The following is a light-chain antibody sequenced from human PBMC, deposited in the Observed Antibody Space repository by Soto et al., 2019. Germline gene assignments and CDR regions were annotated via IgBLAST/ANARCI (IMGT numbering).Light chain of an antibody. CDR1: QGISSS. J-gene: IGKJ5*01. CDR3: QQLNTYLIT. Sequence: IQLTQSPSSLSASVGDRVTMTCRASQGISSSVAWYQQKAGRAPNLLIYGASTLQTGVPSRFSGSGSGTDFTLSISSLQPEDFATYYCQQLNTYLITFGQGTRLEIK. V-gene: IGKV1-9*01. CDR2: GAS.